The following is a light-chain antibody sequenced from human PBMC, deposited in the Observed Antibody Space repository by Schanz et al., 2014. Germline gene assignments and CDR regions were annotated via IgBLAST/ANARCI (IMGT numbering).Light chain of an antibody. CDR1: QSVSSSY. Sequence: EIVMTQSPATLSVSPGERATLSCRASQSVSSSYLAWYQQKPGQAPRLLIYGASSRATGIPDRFSGSGSGTDFTLTISRLEPEDFAVYYCQQRNSWPLTFGGGTKVEI. CDR3: QQRNSWPLT. V-gene: IGKV3D-20*02. J-gene: IGKJ4*01. CDR2: GAS.